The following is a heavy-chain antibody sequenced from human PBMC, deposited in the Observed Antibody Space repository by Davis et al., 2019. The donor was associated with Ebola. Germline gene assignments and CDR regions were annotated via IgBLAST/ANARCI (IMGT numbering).Heavy chain of an antibody. CDR2: INHSGST. V-gene: IGHV4-34*01. Sequence: SETLSLTCAVYGGSFSGYYWSWIRQPPGKGLEWIGEINHSGSTNYNPSLKSRVTISVDTSKNQFSLKLSSVTAADTAVYYCARGIRYGSGSYYRYYYGMDVWGQGTTVTVSS. J-gene: IGHJ6*02. CDR3: ARGIRYGSGSYYRYYYGMDV. D-gene: IGHD3-10*01. CDR1: GGSFSGYY.